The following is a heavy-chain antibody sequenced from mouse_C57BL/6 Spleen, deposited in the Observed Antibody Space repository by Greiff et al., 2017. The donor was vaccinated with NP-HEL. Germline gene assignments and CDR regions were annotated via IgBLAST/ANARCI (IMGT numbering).Heavy chain of an antibody. CDR1: GFTFSSYG. CDR2: ICRGGSYT. V-gene: IGHV5-6*01. J-gene: IGHJ3*01. Sequence: EVQLQESGGDLVKPGGSLKLSCAASGFTFSSYGMSWVRQSPDKRLEWVATICRGGSYTYYPDRLKGRSTLSRDNSKNTLYLQMSSLKSEDSSMYYCARHGDYGAWFAYWGQGTLLTVSA. CDR3: ARHGDYGAWFAY. D-gene: IGHD2-4*01.